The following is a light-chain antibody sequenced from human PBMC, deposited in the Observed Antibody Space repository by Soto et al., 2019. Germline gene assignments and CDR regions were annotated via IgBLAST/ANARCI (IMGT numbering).Light chain of an antibody. CDR2: GAS. Sequence: EIILTQSPASLSVSPGERATLSCRASQSVNNNLAWYQQKPGQAPRLLIYGASTRATGIPGRFRGSGSGTEFTLTITSLQSEDFAVYFCQQYNNLTPATFGQGTKLVIK. CDR1: QSVNNN. V-gene: IGKV3-15*01. CDR3: QQYNNLTPAT. J-gene: IGKJ2*01.